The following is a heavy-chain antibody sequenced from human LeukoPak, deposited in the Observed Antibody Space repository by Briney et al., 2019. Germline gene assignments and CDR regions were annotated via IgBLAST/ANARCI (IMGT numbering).Heavy chain of an antibody. CDR2: ISPNGTST. Sequence: GGSLRLSCSASGFTFSAYAMHWVRQAPGKRLEYVSAISPNGTSTYYADSVRGRFTISRDNSKNTLYLQMNSLRAEDTAVYYCARVLEDSGSFHSTYFDYWGQGTLVTVSS. V-gene: IGHV3-64*04. J-gene: IGHJ4*02. CDR3: ARVLEDSGSFHSTYFDY. D-gene: IGHD1-26*01. CDR1: GFTFSAYA.